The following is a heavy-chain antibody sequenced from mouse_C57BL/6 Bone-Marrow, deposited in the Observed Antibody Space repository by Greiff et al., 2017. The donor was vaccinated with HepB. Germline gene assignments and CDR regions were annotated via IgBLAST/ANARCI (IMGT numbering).Heavy chain of an antibody. V-gene: IGHV10-1*01. CDR3: VRHEGYDTGFDY. CDR1: GFSFNTYA. D-gene: IGHD3-1*01. Sequence: EVQVVESGGGLVQPQGSLKLSCAASGFSFNTYAMNWVRQAPGKGLEWVARIRSKSNNYATYYADSVKDRFTISRDDSESVLYLQMNNKKTEDTAMYYCVRHEGYDTGFDYWGQGSTLTVCS. CDR2: IRSKSNNYAT. J-gene: IGHJ2*01.